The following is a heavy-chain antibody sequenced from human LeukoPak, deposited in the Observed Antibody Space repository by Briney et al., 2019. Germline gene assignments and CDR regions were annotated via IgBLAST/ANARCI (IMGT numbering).Heavy chain of an antibody. D-gene: IGHD2-21*02. CDR3: ARDKYCGGDCYWDAFDI. Sequence: KTSETLSLTCAVYGGSFSGYYWSWIRQPPGKGLEWIGEINHSGSTNYNPSLKSRVTISVDTSKNQFSLKLSSVTAADTAVYYCARDKYCGGDCYWDAFDIWGQGTMVTVSS. V-gene: IGHV4-34*01. J-gene: IGHJ3*02. CDR1: GGSFSGYY. CDR2: INHSGST.